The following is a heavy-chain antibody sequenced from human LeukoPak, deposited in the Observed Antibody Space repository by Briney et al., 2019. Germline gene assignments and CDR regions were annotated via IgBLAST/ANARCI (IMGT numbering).Heavy chain of an antibody. CDR1: GFTFSSYA. CDR3: AKGTKPVMTIPDY. CDR2: LSGSGGKT. D-gene: IGHD4/OR15-4a*01. J-gene: IGHJ4*02. V-gene: IGHV3-23*01. Sequence: GGSLRLSCAASGFTFSSYAMNWVRQAPGKGLEWVSSLSGSGGKTYYADSVKGRFTISRDNSKNTLYLQMNSLRAEDTAVYYCAKGTKPVMTIPDYWGQGTLVTVSS.